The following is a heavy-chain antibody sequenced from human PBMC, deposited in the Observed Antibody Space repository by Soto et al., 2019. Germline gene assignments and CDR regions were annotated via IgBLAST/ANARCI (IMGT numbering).Heavy chain of an antibody. Sequence: QVQLEQSGAEVKKPGSSVKVSCKASGGTFRSHAIAWVRQAPGQGLEWMVDFIPIFGTSNYAQKFQGRISITADESRTTAYMELSTVTDEDTATYYCARGEGYYDSSGLEYYHGMDVWGQGTTLTVSS. CDR2: FIPIFGTS. V-gene: IGHV1-69*01. CDR3: ARGEGYYDSSGLEYYHGMDV. D-gene: IGHD3-22*01. CDR1: GGTFRSHA. J-gene: IGHJ6*02.